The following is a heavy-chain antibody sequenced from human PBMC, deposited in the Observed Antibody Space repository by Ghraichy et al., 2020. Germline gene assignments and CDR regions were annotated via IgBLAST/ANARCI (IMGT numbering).Heavy chain of an antibody. Sequence: SETLSLTCAVYGGSFSGYYWSWIRQPPGKGLEWIGEINHSGSTNYNPSLKSRVTISVDTSKNQFSLKLSSVTAADTAVYYCARGMEGSGWYYFDYWGQGTLVTVSS. V-gene: IGHV4-34*01. CDR3: ARGMEGSGWYYFDY. CDR1: GGSFSGYY. J-gene: IGHJ4*02. D-gene: IGHD6-19*01. CDR2: INHSGST.